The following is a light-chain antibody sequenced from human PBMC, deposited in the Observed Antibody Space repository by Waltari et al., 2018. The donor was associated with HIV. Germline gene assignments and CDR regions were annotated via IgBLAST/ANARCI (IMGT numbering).Light chain of an antibody. Sequence: SYELTQPPSVSVSPGQTASINCSGDKLGDKYACWYQQKSGQSPVLVIYRDTQRPSGIPERFSGSNSGNTATLTLSGTQTMDEADYYCQAWDSSTAVFGGGTKLTVL. V-gene: IGLV3-1*01. J-gene: IGLJ2*01. CDR3: QAWDSSTAV. CDR1: KLGDKY. CDR2: RDT.